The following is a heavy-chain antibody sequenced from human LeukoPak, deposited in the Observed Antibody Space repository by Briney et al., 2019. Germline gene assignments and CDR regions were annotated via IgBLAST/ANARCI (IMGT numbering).Heavy chain of an antibody. D-gene: IGHD3-16*01. CDR1: GFSFNSDW. Sequence: GGSLRLSCAASGFSFNSDWMDWVRQAPGKGLEWVANIKHDESEKNYLDSVKGRFTISRDNAQNSLYLQMNGLRVEDTAVYYCTRRLDDWDQGTLVTVSS. CDR2: IKHDESEK. J-gene: IGHJ4*02. V-gene: IGHV3-7*01. CDR3: TRRLDD.